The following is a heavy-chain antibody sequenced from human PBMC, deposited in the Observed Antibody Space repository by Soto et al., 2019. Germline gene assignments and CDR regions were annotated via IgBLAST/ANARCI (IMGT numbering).Heavy chain of an antibody. V-gene: IGHV3-23*04. CDR2: ISGSGGST. Sequence: VQLVESGGGVVQPGRSLRLSCAASGFTFSSYAMSWVRQAPGKGLEWVSAISGSGGSTYYADSVKGRFTISRDNSKNALYLQMNSLRAEDTAVYYCAKGGGIAARPTQYYYYYYGMDVWGQGTTVTVSS. CDR1: GFTFSSYA. D-gene: IGHD6-6*01. CDR3: AKGGGIAARPTQYYYYYYGMDV. J-gene: IGHJ6*02.